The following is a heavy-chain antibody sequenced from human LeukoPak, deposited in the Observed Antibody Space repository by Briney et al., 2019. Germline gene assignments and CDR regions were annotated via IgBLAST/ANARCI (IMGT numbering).Heavy chain of an antibody. CDR1: GGSISSSSYY. CDR3: ARRRWLRSFDY. V-gene: IGHV4-39*07. Sequence: SETLSLTCTVSGGSISSSSYYWSWIRQPPGKGLEWIGEINHSGSTNYNPSLKSRVTISVDTSKNQFSLKLSSVTAADTAVYYCARRRWLRSFDYWGQGTLVTVSS. CDR2: INHSGST. J-gene: IGHJ4*02. D-gene: IGHD5-12*01.